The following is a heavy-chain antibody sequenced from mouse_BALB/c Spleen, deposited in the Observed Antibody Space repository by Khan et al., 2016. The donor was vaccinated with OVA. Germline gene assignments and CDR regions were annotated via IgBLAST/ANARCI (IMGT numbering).Heavy chain of an antibody. V-gene: IGHV3-2*02. J-gene: IGHJ2*01. CDR3: ARTARIKY. Sequence: EVQLQESGPGLVKPSQSLSLTCTVTGYSITNGYGWNWIRKFPGNKLEWRGYISYSGSTNYNPYLKSQISITRDTSKNQFFLQLNSVTTEDTATYYCARTARIKYWGQGTTLTVSS. D-gene: IGHD1-2*01. CDR2: ISYSGST. CDR1: GYSITNGYG.